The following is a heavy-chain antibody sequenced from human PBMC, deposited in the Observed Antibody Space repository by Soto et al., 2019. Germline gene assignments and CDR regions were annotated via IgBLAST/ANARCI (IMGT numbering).Heavy chain of an antibody. J-gene: IGHJ4*02. V-gene: IGHV1-8*01. CDR2: TNPNSGNT. CDR1: GYTFTSYD. Sequence: ASVKLSCKASGYTFTSYDINWARQATGQGLEWMGWTNPNSGNTGYAQKFQGRVTMTRNTSISTAYMELSSLRSEDTAVYYCARGLYDYVWGSYRYRDYWGQGTLVTVSS. CDR3: ARGLYDYVWGSYRYRDY. D-gene: IGHD3-16*02.